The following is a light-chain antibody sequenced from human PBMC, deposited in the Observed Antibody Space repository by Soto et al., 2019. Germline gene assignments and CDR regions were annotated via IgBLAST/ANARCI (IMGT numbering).Light chain of an antibody. CDR2: GAS. Sequence: EIVMTQSPVTLSVSPGERVTLSCRASQSVSNNLAGYQQKSGQAPRLLIYGASTRVSGFPARFSGSRSGTAFSLTIRCLQSEDFATYYHQQYNSLRPVTFGHGTLL. V-gene: IGKV3-15*01. CDR1: QSVSNN. CDR3: QQYNSLRPVT. J-gene: IGKJ5*01.